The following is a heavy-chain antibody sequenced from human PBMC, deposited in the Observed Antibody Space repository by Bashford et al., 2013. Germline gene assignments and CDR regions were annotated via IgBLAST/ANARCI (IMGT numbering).Heavy chain of an antibody. V-gene: IGHV4-31*03. CDR3: ARDHGHYGDYIV. J-gene: IGHJ4*02. CDR1: GGSISSGGYY. D-gene: IGHD4-17*01. Sequence: SETLSLTCTVSGGSISSGGYYWSWIRQHPGKGLEWIGYIYYSGSTYYNPSLKSRVTISVDTSKNQFSLKLSSVTAADTAVYYCARDHGHYGDYIVWGQGTLVTVSS. CDR2: IYYSGST.